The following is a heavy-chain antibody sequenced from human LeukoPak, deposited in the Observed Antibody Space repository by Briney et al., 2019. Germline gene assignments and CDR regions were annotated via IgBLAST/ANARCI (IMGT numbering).Heavy chain of an antibody. V-gene: IGHV4-30-2*01. CDR1: GGSISSGGYY. CDR3: ARARGYSSGWPDP. Sequence: SETLSLTCTVSGGSISSGGYYWSWIRQPPGKGLEWIGYIYHSGSTYYNPSLKSRVTISVDTSKNQFSLKLSSVTAADTAVYYCARARGYSSGWPDPWGQGTLVTVSS. CDR2: IYHSGST. D-gene: IGHD6-19*01. J-gene: IGHJ5*02.